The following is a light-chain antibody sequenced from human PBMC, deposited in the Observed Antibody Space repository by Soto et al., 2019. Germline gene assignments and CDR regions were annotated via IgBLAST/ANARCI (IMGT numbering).Light chain of an antibody. CDR3: QQYNNWWGK. CDR1: QSVSSN. CDR2: GAS. V-gene: IGKV3-15*01. J-gene: IGKJ1*01. Sequence: EIVMTQSPATLSVSPGERATLSCRASQSVSSNLAWYQQKPGQAPRLLIYGASTRATGIPARFSGSGSGTEFTLTISSLQSEDFEVYYCQQYNNWWGKFGQGTKADI.